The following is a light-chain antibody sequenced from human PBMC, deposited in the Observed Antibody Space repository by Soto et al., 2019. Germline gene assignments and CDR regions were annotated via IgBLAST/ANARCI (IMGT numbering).Light chain of an antibody. V-gene: IGLV2-11*01. Sequence: QSVLTQPRSVSGSPGQSVTISCTGTSSDVGGYNYVSWYQQHPGKAPKLMIYDVSKRPSGVPDRFSGSKSGNTASLTISGLQVEDEADYYCCSYAGSYIYVVFGGGTKLTVL. CDR2: DVS. CDR3: CSYAGSYIYVV. CDR1: SSDVGGYNY. J-gene: IGLJ2*01.